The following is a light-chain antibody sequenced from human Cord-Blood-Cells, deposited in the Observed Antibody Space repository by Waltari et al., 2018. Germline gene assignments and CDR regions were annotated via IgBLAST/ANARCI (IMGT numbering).Light chain of an antibody. Sequence: QSALTQPASVSGSPGQSITISCTGTSSDVGGYNYVSWYQQHPGKAPKLMIYDVSKRPTGFSNRFCGPKSGNTASLTISGLQAEDGADNYCSSYTGSRTWLFGGGTKLTVL. V-gene: IGLV2-14*01. CDR3: SSYTGSRTWL. CDR1: SSDVGGYNY. CDR2: DVS. J-gene: IGLJ3*02.